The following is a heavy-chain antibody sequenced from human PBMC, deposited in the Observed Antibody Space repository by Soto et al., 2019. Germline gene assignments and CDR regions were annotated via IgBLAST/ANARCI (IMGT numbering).Heavy chain of an antibody. J-gene: IGHJ6*02. CDR1: GGTFSSYA. CDR2: IIPIFGTA. V-gene: IGHV1-69*13. D-gene: IGHD2-2*01. Sequence: SVKVSCKASGGTFSSYAISWVRQAPGQGLEWMGGIIPIFGTANYAQKFQGRVTITADESTSTAYMELSSLRSEDTAVYYCARAKYQLPPPEYYYYGMDVWGQGTTVTVSS. CDR3: ARAKYQLPPPEYYYYGMDV.